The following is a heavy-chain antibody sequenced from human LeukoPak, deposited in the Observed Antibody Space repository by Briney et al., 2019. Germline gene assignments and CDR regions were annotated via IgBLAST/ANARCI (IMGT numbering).Heavy chain of an antibody. CDR1: GYTFTGYY. J-gene: IGHJ4*02. V-gene: IGHV1-2*02. D-gene: IGHD5-12*01. CDR2: INPNSGGT. Sequence: GASVKVSCKASGYTFTGYYMHWVRQAPGQGLEWMGWINPNSGGTNYAQKFQGRVTMTRDTSISTAYMELSSLRSEDTAVYYCATDSPGSGSYYFDYWGQGTLVTVSS. CDR3: ATDSPGSGSYYFDY.